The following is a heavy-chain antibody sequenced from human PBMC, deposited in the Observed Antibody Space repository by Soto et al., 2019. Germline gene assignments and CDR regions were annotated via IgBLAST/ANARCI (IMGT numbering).Heavy chain of an antibody. CDR3: ATSAAAPGNY. CDR2: IKQDGSDK. J-gene: IGHJ4*02. Sequence: EVHLVESGGGLVQPGGSLRLSCAASGFPFSRYWMSWVRQAPGKGLEWVANIKQDGSDKYYVDSVKGRFTISRDNAKNSLYLQMNSLRAEDTAVYYCATSAAAPGNYWGQGTLVTVSS. D-gene: IGHD6-13*01. CDR1: GFPFSRYW. V-gene: IGHV3-7*01.